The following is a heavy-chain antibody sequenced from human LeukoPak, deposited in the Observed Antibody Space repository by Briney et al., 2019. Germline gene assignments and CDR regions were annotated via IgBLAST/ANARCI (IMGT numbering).Heavy chain of an antibody. Sequence: SVKVSCKASGYTFSRYGFTWVRQAPGQGLEWMGWISSYKGNTIYAQKLQGRVTMTTDTPTSTAYMELRSLRSDDTAVYYCARGAVSPDYWGQGTLITVSS. CDR1: GYTFSRYG. CDR3: ARGAVSPDY. CDR2: ISSYKGNT. V-gene: IGHV1-18*01. J-gene: IGHJ4*02. D-gene: IGHD4-17*01.